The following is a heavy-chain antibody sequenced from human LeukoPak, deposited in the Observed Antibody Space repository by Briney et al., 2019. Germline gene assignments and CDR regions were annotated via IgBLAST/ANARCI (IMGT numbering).Heavy chain of an antibody. J-gene: IGHJ5*02. D-gene: IGHD2-15*01. CDR2: ISAYNGNT. Sequence: ASVKVSCKASGYTFTSYGISWVRQAPGQGLEWMGWISAYNGNTNYAQKLRGRVTMTTDTSTSTAYMELRSLRSDDTAVYYCARDRPTCSGGSCYSGNWFDPWGQGTLVTVSS. CDR1: GYTFTSYG. CDR3: ARDRPTCSGGSCYSGNWFDP. V-gene: IGHV1-18*01.